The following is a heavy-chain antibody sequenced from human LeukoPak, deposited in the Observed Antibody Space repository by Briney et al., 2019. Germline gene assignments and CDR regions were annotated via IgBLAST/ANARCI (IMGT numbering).Heavy chain of an antibody. CDR3: ARDLSPGYDILTGLDY. Sequence: GGSLRLSCAASGFSFSSYAMNWVRQAPGKGLEWVAVISYDGSNKYYADSVKGRFTISRDNSKNTLYLQMNSLRAEDTAVYYCARDLSPGYDILTGLDYWGQGTLVTVSS. D-gene: IGHD3-9*01. J-gene: IGHJ4*02. CDR2: ISYDGSNK. V-gene: IGHV3-30-3*01. CDR1: GFSFSSYA.